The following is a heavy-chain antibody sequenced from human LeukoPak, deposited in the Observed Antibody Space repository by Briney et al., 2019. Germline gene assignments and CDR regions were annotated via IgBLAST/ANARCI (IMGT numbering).Heavy chain of an antibody. CDR3: ARRYYDFWSGSEYYYYGMDV. Sequence: GGSLRLSCAASGFTISSYSMNWVRQAPGKGLEWVSSISSSSSYIYYADSVKGRFTISRANAENSLYLQMNSLRAEDTAVYYCARRYYDFWSGSEYYYYGMDVWGQGTTVTVSS. J-gene: IGHJ6*02. V-gene: IGHV3-21*01. CDR2: ISSSSSYI. D-gene: IGHD3-3*01. CDR1: GFTISSYS.